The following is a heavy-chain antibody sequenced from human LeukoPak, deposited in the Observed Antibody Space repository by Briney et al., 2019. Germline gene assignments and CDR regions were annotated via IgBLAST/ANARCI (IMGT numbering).Heavy chain of an antibody. V-gene: IGHV3-7*01. J-gene: IGHJ4*02. CDR1: GLTFSTYW. Sequence: GGSLRLSCAASGLTFSTYWMNWVRQAPGKGLEWVANIKEDGSEKYYGDSVKGRLTISRDNAKNSVYLQMNSLRAEDTAIYYCARNARGPGADWGQGTLVTVSS. CDR2: IKEDGSEK. D-gene: IGHD4/OR15-4a*01. CDR3: ARNARGPGAD.